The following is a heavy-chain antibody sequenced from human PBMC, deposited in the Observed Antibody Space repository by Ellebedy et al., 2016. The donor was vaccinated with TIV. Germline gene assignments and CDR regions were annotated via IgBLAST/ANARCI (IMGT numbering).Heavy chain of an antibody. Sequence: AASVKVSCKASGGTFSSYAISWVRQAPGQGLEWMGRIIPILGIANYAQKFQGRVTITADKSTSTDYMELSSLRSEDTAVYYCARWGGSGGRFQGPYDFWGQGTLVAVSS. CDR1: GGTFSSYA. CDR2: IIPILGIA. D-gene: IGHD2-15*01. J-gene: IGHJ4*02. CDR3: ARWGGSGGRFQGPYDF. V-gene: IGHV1-69*04.